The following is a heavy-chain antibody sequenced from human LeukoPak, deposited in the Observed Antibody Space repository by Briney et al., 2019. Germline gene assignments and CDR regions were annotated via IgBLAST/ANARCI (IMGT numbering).Heavy chain of an antibody. CDR2: ISYDGSNK. V-gene: IGHV3-30*04. CDR1: GITFSIHA. J-gene: IGHJ4*02. CDR3: ASGFGPDY. D-gene: IGHD3-10*01. Sequence: PGGSLRLSCAASGITFSIHAMHWVRQAPGKGLEWVAVISYDGSNKYYADSVKGRFTISRDNSKNTLYLQMNSLRAEDTAVYYCASGFGPDYWGQGTLVTVSS.